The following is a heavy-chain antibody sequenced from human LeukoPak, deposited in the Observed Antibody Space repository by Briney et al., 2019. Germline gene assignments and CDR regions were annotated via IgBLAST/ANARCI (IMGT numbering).Heavy chain of an antibody. J-gene: IGHJ6*02. D-gene: IGHD3-3*01. CDR3: ATQGYYDFWSGYYTRWYYYYGMDV. CDR1: GFTFSSYE. CDR2: ISSSGSTI. V-gene: IGHV3-48*03. Sequence: PGGSLRLSCAASGFTFSSYEMNWVRQAPGKGLEWVSYISSSGSTIYYADSVKGRFTISRDNAKNSLYLQMNSLRAEDTAVYYCATQGYYDFWSGYYTRWYYYYGMDVRGQGTTVTVSS.